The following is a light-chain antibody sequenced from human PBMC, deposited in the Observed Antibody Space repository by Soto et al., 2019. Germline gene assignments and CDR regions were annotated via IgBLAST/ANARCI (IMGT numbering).Light chain of an antibody. CDR2: KAS. V-gene: IGKV1-5*03. Sequence: TQSPATLSLSPGERATLSCRASQSISSYLAWYQQRPGKAPKLLIYKASSLEGGVPSRFSGSGSGTEFTLTISSLQPDDFATYYCQQYNTYSRTFGQGTKVEIK. J-gene: IGKJ1*01. CDR3: QQYNTYSRT. CDR1: QSISSY.